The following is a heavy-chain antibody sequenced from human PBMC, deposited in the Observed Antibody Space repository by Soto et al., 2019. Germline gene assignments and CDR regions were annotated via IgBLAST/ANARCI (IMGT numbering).Heavy chain of an antibody. CDR3: ARQPRILTGYSGHFAY. Sequence: PSETMSLTCTVSGGYISSSSYYWGWISKNPGKGLEWIGSIYYSGSTYYNPSLKSRVTISVDTSKNQFSLKLSSVTAADTAVYYCARQPRILTGYSGHFAYWGQGTLVTVSS. D-gene: IGHD3-9*01. CDR1: GGYISSSSYY. V-gene: IGHV4-39*01. J-gene: IGHJ4*02. CDR2: IYYSGST.